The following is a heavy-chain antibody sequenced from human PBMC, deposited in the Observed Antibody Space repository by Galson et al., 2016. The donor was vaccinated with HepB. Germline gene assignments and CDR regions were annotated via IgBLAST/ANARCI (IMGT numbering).Heavy chain of an antibody. V-gene: IGHV3-13*01. J-gene: IGHJ5*02. CDR3: GRDRGSLGGRWFDP. CDR2: MGTAGET. Sequence: SLRLSCAASGFNFDSYDMHWVRQVTGGGLEWVSSMGTAGETFYSDSAVGRFIISRDNAKDSLYLQMDNLTEGDTAVYYCGRDRGSLGGRWFDPRGQGTLVIVPS. CDR1: GFNFDSYD. D-gene: IGHD1-26*01.